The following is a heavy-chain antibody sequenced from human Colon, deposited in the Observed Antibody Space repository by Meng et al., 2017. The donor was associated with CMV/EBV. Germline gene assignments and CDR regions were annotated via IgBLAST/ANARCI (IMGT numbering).Heavy chain of an antibody. CDR2: ISYDGTTK. CDR1: GFTFSSYA. Sequence: SLRLSCAASGFTFSSYAMHWVRQAPGKGPEWVAVISYDGTTKYYADSVKGRFTISRDNSKNTVYLQMNSLRGEDTAVYYCARDEAPWGQGTLVTVSS. CDR3: ARDEAP. V-gene: IGHV3-30*04. J-gene: IGHJ5*02.